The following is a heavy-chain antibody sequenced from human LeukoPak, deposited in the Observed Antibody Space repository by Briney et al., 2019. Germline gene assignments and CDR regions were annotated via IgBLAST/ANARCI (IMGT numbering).Heavy chain of an antibody. J-gene: IGHJ3*02. CDR1: GYTFTGYY. Sequence: ASVKVSCKASGYTFTGYYMHWVRQAPGQGLEWMGWINPNSGGTNYAQKFQGRVTMTRDTSISTAYMELSRLRSDDTAVYYCASATPNTKNRYCSSTSCYAFDIWGQGTMVTVSS. CDR2: INPNSGGT. D-gene: IGHD2-2*01. V-gene: IGHV1-2*02. CDR3: ASATPNTKNRYCSSTSCYAFDI.